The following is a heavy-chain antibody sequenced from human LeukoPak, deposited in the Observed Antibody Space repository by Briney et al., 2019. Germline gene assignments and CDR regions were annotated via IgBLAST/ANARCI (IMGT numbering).Heavy chain of an antibody. D-gene: IGHD3-22*01. Sequence: SETLSLTCTVSGDSISSYYWSWIRQSPGKGLEWIGYIYYSGSTNYNPSLKSRVTMSVDTSKKQFSLKLSSVTVADTAVYYCARQGFYDSRGYYYFSFDYWGPGTLVTVSS. CDR1: GDSISSYY. CDR2: IYYSGST. V-gene: IGHV4-59*08. J-gene: IGHJ4*02. CDR3: ARQGFYDSRGYYYFSFDY.